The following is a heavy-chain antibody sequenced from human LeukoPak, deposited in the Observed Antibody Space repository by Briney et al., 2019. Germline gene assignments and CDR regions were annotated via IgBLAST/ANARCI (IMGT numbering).Heavy chain of an antibody. J-gene: IGHJ4*02. CDR1: GGSISSGSYY. D-gene: IGHD1-26*01. CDR2: IYTSGST. CDR3: ARAYPIVY. V-gene: IGHV4-61*02. Sequence: SQTLSLTCTVSGGSISSGSYYWSWIRQPAGKGLEWIGRIYTSGSTNYNPSLKSRVTISVDTSKNQFSLKLSSVTVADTAVYYCARAYPIVYWGQGTLVTVSS.